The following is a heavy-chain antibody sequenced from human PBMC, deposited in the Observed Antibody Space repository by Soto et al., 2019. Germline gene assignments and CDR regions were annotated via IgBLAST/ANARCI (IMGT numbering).Heavy chain of an antibody. D-gene: IGHD2-2*01. CDR2: IYYSGST. V-gene: IGHV4-31*03. CDR1: GGSISSGGYY. J-gene: IGHJ4*02. CDR3: AREGVGYCSSTSCTSFDY. Sequence: LTCTVSGGSISSGGYYWSWIRQHPGKGLEWIGYIYYSGSTYYNPSLKSRVTISVDTSKNQFSLKLSSVTAADTAVYYCAREGVGYCSSTSCTSFDYWGQGTLVTVSS.